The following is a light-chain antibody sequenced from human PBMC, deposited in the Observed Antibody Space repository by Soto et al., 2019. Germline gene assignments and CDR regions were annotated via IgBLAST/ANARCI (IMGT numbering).Light chain of an antibody. CDR3: QQYGTSLGIT. CDR2: GVS. V-gene: IGKV3-20*01. CDR1: QSVSNSY. Sequence: EIVLTQSPGTLSLSPGERATLSCRASQSVSNSYLAWYQQKPGQAPRLLIYGVSSRATGIPARFSGSGYGTDFTLTISRLEPEDFAVYYCQQYGTSLGITFGQGTRLEIK. J-gene: IGKJ5*01.